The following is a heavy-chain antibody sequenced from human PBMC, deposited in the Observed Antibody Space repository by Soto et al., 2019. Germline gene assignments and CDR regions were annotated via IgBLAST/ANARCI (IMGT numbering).Heavy chain of an antibody. Sequence: GGSLRLSCAASGFTFSSYGMHWVRQAPGKGLEWVAVIWYDGSNKYYADSVKGRFTISRDNSKNTLYLQMNGLRAEDTAVYYCARVAGYFDWLLSLYYFDYWGQGTLVTVSS. J-gene: IGHJ4*02. CDR3: ARVAGYFDWLLSLYYFDY. CDR2: IWYDGSNK. CDR1: GFTFSSYG. V-gene: IGHV3-33*01. D-gene: IGHD3-9*01.